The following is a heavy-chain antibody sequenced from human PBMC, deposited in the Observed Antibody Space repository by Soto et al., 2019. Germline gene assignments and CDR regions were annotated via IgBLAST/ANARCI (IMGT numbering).Heavy chain of an antibody. J-gene: IGHJ4*02. CDR1: GYTFTSYA. CDR2: INAGNGNT. V-gene: IGHV1-3*01. D-gene: IGHD6-19*01. Sequence: QVQLVQSGAEVKKPGASVKVSCKASGYTFTSYAMHWVRQAPGQRLEWMGWINAGNGNTKYSQKFQGRVTITRDTSASTAYMELSSLGSEDTAVYYCARRRIAVAGPFDYWGQGTLVTVSS. CDR3: ARRRIAVAGPFDY.